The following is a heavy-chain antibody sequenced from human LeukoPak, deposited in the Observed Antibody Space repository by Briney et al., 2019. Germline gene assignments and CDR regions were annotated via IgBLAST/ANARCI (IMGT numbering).Heavy chain of an antibody. V-gene: IGHV1-18*01. CDR3: ARDIVVVPAVNFAFDI. Sequence: GASVKVSCKASGYTFTSYGISWVRQAPGQGLEWMGWISAYNGNTNYAQKLQGRVTITADESTSTAYMELSSLRSEDTAVYYCARDIVVVPAVNFAFDIWGQGTMVTVSS. CDR1: GYTFTSYG. D-gene: IGHD2-2*01. J-gene: IGHJ3*02. CDR2: ISAYNGNT.